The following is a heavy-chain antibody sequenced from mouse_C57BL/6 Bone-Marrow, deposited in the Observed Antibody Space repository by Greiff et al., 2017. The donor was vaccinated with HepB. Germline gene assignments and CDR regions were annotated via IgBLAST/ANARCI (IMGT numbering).Heavy chain of an antibody. J-gene: IGHJ2*01. CDR3: ARETLDY. V-gene: IGHV14-2*01. Sequence: VQLQQSGAELVKPGASVKLSCTASGFNIKDYYMHWVKQRTEQGLEWIGRIDPEDGETKYAPQFQGKATITADTSSNTDYLQLSSLTSEDTAVYYCARETLDYWGQGTTLTVSS. CDR1: GFNIKDYY. CDR2: IDPEDGET.